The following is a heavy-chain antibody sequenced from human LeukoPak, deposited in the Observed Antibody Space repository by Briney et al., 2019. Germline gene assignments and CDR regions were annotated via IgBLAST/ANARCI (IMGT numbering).Heavy chain of an antibody. CDR2: ISSSSSYI. J-gene: IGHJ4*02. CDR1: GFTFSSYS. CDR3: ARDRRGGTTVVT. D-gene: IGHD4-23*01. V-gene: IGHV3-21*01. Sequence: GGSLRLSCAASGFTFSSYSMNWVRQAPGKGLEWVSSISSSSSYIYYADSVKGRFTISRDNAKNSLYLQMNSLRAEDTAVCYCARDRRGGTTVVTWGQGTLVTVSS.